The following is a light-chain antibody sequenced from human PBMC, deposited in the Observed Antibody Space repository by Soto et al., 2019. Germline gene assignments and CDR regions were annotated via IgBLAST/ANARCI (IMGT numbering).Light chain of an antibody. CDR1: SSNIGAGYD. Sequence: QSVLMQPPSLSGASGQRVTISCTGSSSNIGAGYDVHWYQQLPGTAPKLLIYGNTNRPSGVPDRFSGSKSGTSASLAITGLQAEDEADYYCQSYDSSLSGWGVFGGGTKLTVL. V-gene: IGLV1-40*01. CDR3: QSYDSSLSGWGV. CDR2: GNT. J-gene: IGLJ2*01.